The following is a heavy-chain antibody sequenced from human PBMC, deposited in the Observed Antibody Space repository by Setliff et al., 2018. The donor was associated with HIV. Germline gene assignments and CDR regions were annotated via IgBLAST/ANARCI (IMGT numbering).Heavy chain of an antibody. CDR1: GGSFSGYY. CDR2: INHSGRT. CDR3: ARARHGLSYYFYMDV. V-gene: IGHV4-34*01. J-gene: IGHJ6*03. Sequence: LSLTCAVYGGSFSGYYWNWIRQPPGKGLEWIGEINHSGRTNYNPSLKSRVTISVDTSKNQFSLKLSSVTAADTAVYYCARARHGLSYYFYMDVWGKGTTVTVSS.